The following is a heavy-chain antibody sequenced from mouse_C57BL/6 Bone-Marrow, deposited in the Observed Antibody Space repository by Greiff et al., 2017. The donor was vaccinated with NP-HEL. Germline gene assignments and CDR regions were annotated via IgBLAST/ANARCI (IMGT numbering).Heavy chain of an antibody. J-gene: IGHJ2*01. Sequence: DVQLQESGPGLVKPSQSLSLTCSVTGYSITSGYYWNWIRQFPGNKLEWMGYISYDGSNNYNPSLKNRISITRDTSKNQFFLKLNSVTTEDTATYYCAQSCPQLGRGDFDYWGQGTTLTVSS. CDR1: GYSITSGYY. V-gene: IGHV3-6*01. CDR3: AQSCPQLGRGDFDY. D-gene: IGHD4-1*02. CDR2: ISYDGSN.